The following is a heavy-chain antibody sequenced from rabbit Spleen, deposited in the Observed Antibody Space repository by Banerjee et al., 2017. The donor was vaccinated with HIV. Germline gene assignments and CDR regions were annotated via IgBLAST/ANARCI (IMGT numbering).Heavy chain of an antibody. D-gene: IGHD1-1*01. Sequence: QSLEESGGDLVKPGESLTLTCTASGFDLSSYYYICWVRQAPGKGLEWIACIYISGGSTYNASWAKGRFTISETSSTTVNLQMTSLTAADTATYFCARDVDTIYFRFSLWGQGTLVTVS. V-gene: IGHV1S40*01. CDR1: GFDLSSYYY. CDR3: ARDVDTIYFRFSL. CDR2: IYISGGST. J-gene: IGHJ3*01.